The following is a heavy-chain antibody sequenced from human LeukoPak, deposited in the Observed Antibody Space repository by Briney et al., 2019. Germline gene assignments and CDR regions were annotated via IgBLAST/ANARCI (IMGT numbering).Heavy chain of an antibody. J-gene: IGHJ4*02. D-gene: IGHD3-10*01. V-gene: IGHV4-31*03. Sequence: SETLSLTCTVSGDSVSSGSHYWSWIRQHPGKGLEWIGYIYYSGSTYYNPSLKSRVTISVDTSKNQFSLKLSSVTAADTAVYYCARTYSSGSYPFDYWGQGTLVTVSS. CDR2: IYYSGST. CDR3: ARTYSSGSYPFDY. CDR1: GDSVSSGSHY.